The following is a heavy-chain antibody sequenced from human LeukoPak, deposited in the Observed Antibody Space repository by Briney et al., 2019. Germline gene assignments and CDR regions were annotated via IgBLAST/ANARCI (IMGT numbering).Heavy chain of an antibody. CDR2: ISGSGGST. D-gene: IGHD4-17*01. J-gene: IGHJ4*02. CDR1: GFMFSTYA. V-gene: IGHV3-23*01. CDR3: AKGTVRTTVTTFDY. Sequence: PGGSLRLSCVVSGFMFSTYAMSWVRQIPGKGLEWVSSISGSGGSTYYADSVKGRFTISRDNSKNTLYLQMNSLRAEDTAVYYCAKGTVRTTVTTFDYWGQGTLVTVSS.